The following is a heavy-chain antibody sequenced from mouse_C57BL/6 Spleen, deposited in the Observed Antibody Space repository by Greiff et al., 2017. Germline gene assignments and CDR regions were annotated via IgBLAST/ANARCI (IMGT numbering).Heavy chain of an antibody. CDR3: ARFGDYDGTWLAY. CDR1: GYTFTSYW. D-gene: IGHD2-4*01. V-gene: IGHV1-59*01. J-gene: IGHJ3*01. CDR2: IDPSDSYT. Sequence: QVQLQQPGAELVRPGTSVKLSCKASGYTFTSYWMHWVKQRPGQGLEWIGVIDPSDSYTNYNQKFKGKATLTVDTSSSTAYMQLSSLTSEDSAVYYCARFGDYDGTWLAYWGQGTLVTVSA.